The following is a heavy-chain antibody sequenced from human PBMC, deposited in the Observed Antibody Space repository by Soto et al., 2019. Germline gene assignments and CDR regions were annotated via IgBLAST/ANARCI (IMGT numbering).Heavy chain of an antibody. V-gene: IGHV5-10-1*01. CDR1: GYSFTSYW. Sequence: GESLKISCKGSGYSFTSYWIRWVRQMPGKGLEWMGRIDPSDSYTNYSPSFQGHVTISADKSISTAYLQWSSLKASDTAMYYCARRVLASYSSSPRDCYGIDVWGQGTTGTVS. J-gene: IGHJ6*02. D-gene: IGHD6-6*01. CDR2: IDPSDSYT. CDR3: ARRVLASYSSSPRDCYGIDV.